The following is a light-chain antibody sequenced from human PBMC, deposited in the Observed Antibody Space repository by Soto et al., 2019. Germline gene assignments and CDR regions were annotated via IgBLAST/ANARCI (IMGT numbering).Light chain of an antibody. J-gene: IGKJ2*01. V-gene: IGKV1D-16*01. CDR2: AAS. CDR3: QQYSTFPYT. CDR1: RRINNW. Sequence: DIQMTQSPSSLSASVGDSVTITCRASRRINNWLAWYQQQPGTAPKSLIYAASTLQGGVPSRFNGSGSGTEFTLTISSLRPEDFATYCCQQYSTFPYTFGLGTRLEI.